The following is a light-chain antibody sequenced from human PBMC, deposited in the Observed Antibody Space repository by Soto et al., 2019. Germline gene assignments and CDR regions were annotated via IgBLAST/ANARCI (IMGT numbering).Light chain of an antibody. J-gene: IGLJ3*02. V-gene: IGLV1-47*01. Sequence: QTVVTQPPSASGARGQWVTISCSGSRSNIGSHYISWYQHLPGTTPKLLIYKDSQRPSGVPDRFSGSKSGTSASLAIGGLRSEDEGSYYCATLDDSLGRRVLFGGGTKLTVL. CDR3: ATLDDSLGRRVL. CDR1: RSNIGSHY. CDR2: KDS.